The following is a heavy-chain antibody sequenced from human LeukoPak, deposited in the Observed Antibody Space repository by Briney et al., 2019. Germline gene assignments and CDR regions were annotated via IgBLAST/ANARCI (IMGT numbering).Heavy chain of an antibody. D-gene: IGHD6-13*01. CDR3: ACIAAAGFDY. CDR2: ISSSSSTI. V-gene: IGHV3-48*01. CDR1: GFTFSSYS. J-gene: IGHJ4*02. Sequence: GGSLRLSCAASGFTFSSYSMNWVRQAPGKGLGWVSYISSSSSTIYYADSVKGRFTISRDNAKNSLYLQMNSLRAEDTAVYYCACIAAAGFDYWGQGTLVTVSS.